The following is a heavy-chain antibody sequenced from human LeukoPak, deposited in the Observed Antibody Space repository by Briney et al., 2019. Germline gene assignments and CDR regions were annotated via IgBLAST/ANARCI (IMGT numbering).Heavy chain of an antibody. CDR2: VSRPGST. CDR3: ARGQVFDY. Sequence: SETLSLTCAVFSASVSDYHWSWIRQSPGKGLEWIGEVSRPGSTTYNPSLNSRVTISMDTSKIQFSLRLNSVTAADTAVYYCARGQVFDYWGQGTLVTVSS. J-gene: IGHJ4*02. V-gene: IGHV4-34*01. CDR1: SASVSDYH.